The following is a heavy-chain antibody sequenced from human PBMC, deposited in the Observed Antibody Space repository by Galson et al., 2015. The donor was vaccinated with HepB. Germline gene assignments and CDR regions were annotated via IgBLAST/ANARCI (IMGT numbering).Heavy chain of an antibody. V-gene: IGHV3-30*18. J-gene: IGHJ6*02. D-gene: IGHD5/OR15-5a*01. CDR2: ISYDGSNK. CDR3: AKILYPNYYNYGMDV. CDR1: GFTFSSYG. Sequence: SLRLSCAASGFTFSSYGMHWVRQAPGKGLEWVAVISYDGSNKYYADSVKGRFTISRDNSKNTLYLQMNSLRAEDTAVYYCAKILYPNYYNYGMDVWGQGTTVTVSS.